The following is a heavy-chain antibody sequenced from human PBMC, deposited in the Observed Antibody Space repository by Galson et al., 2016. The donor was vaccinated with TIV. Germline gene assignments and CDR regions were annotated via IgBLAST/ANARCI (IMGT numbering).Heavy chain of an antibody. CDR3: ARPSHYYDISSYYPLDY. D-gene: IGHD3-22*01. CDR2: INSDGSIT. CDR1: GFPFSSYW. V-gene: IGHV3-74*01. Sequence: SLRLSCAGSGFPFSSYWMHWVRQAPGKGLVWVSRINSDGSITTYADSLKGRFTVSRDNAKNTLYLQMHSLRAEDTAVYYCARPSHYYDISSYYPLDYWGRGSLVTVSS. J-gene: IGHJ4*02.